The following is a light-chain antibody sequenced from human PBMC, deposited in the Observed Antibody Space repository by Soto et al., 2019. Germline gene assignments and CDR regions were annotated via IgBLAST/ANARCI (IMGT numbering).Light chain of an antibody. J-gene: IGLJ1*01. CDR1: SSDVGGYNY. CDR3: SSYTSSSTYV. V-gene: IGLV2-14*01. CDR2: EVK. Sequence: QSALTQPASVAGSPGQSITISCTGTSSDVGGYNYVSWYQQHPGKAPKVMIYEVKYRPSGVSNRFFGSKSGNTASLTISGLQAEDEADYYCSSYTSSSTYVFGTGTKLTVL.